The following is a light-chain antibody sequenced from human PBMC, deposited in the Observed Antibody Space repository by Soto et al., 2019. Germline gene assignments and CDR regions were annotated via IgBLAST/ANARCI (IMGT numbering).Light chain of an antibody. V-gene: IGLV2-14*01. CDR3: SSYTSITAYV. J-gene: IGLJ1*01. Sequence: QSALTQPASVSGSPGQSIAISCTGTSSDVGDYNYVSWYQQHPGKAPKLMIYEVSNRPSGVSDRLSGSKSGNTASLTISGLQAEDEADYYCSSYTSITAYVFGTGTKLTVL. CDR2: EVS. CDR1: SSDVGDYNY.